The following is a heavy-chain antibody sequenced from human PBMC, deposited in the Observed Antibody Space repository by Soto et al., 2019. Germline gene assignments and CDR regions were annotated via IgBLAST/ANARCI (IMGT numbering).Heavy chain of an antibody. D-gene: IGHD2-2*01. CDR1: GFTFSSYS. CDR2: ISSNSNYM. V-gene: IGHV3-21*01. CDR3: ARGDCSSTSCYPLYFDY. Sequence: GGSLRLSCAASGFTFSSYSMNWVRQAPGEGLEWVSSISSNSNYMYYADSVKGRFTISRDNAKNSLYLQMNSLRAEDTAVYYCARGDCSSTSCYPLYFDYWGQGTLVTVSS. J-gene: IGHJ4*02.